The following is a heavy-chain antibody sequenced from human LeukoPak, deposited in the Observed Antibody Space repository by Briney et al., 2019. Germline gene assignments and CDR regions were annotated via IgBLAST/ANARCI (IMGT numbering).Heavy chain of an antibody. CDR1: GYRFTDYW. Sequence: GESLKISCQGSGYRFTDYWIGWVRQMPGKGLEWMGIIYPGDSDIRYTPSFQGQVTISADKSIHTAHLQWSSLKASDTAMYYCARGAAGTIPDYHYFDLDIWGQGTTVTVSS. CDR3: ARGAAGTIPDYHYFDLDI. D-gene: IGHD1-7*01. V-gene: IGHV5-51*01. CDR2: IYPGDSDI. J-gene: IGHJ6*02.